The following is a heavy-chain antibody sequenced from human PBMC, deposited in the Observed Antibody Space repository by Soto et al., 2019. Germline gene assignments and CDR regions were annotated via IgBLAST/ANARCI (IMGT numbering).Heavy chain of an antibody. CDR2: IIPIFGTP. V-gene: IGHV1-69*13. CDR1: GGTFSRNS. CDR3: ARPIQFYFDTSAQSDWFDP. Sequence: SVKVSCKASGGTFSRNSISWVRQAPGQGLEWMGGIIPIFGTPNYAQKFQGRLTITADESTSTAYMELSSLRSDDTAVYYCARPIQFYFDTSAQSDWFDPWGQGTLVTVSS. D-gene: IGHD3-22*01. J-gene: IGHJ5*02.